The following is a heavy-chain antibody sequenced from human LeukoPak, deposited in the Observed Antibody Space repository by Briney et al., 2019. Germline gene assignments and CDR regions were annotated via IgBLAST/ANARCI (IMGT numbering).Heavy chain of an antibody. CDR3: ARSVVPAGAWFDP. CDR1: GLPFSSYT. D-gene: IGHD2-2*01. Sequence: GGSLRLSCAASGLPFSSYTMNWVRQAPGRGLEWVSSITGGSNYMYYRDSVKGRFTISRDNARNSLYLEMNSLRADDTVMYFCARSVVPAGAWFDPWGQGTLVIVS. CDR2: ITGGSNYM. J-gene: IGHJ5*02. V-gene: IGHV3-21*01.